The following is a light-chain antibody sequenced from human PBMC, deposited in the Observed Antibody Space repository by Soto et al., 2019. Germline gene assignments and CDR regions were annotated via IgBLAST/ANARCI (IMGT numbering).Light chain of an antibody. CDR3: QQTYITPRT. CDR2: AAS. CDR1: QSITNY. Sequence: DIQLTQSPSSLSASVGYRVTITCRASQSITNYLNWYQQKPGKAPELLIYAASTLQRGVPSRFSGSGSGTEFDFTISSLQPEDFATYCCQQTYITPRTFGQGTKVEVK. V-gene: IGKV1-39*01. J-gene: IGKJ1*01.